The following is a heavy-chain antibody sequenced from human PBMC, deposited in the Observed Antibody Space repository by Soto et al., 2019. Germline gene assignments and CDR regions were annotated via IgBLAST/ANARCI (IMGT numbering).Heavy chain of an antibody. D-gene: IGHD3-22*01. CDR1: GFTFSSYA. CDR2: ISYDGSNK. CDR3: ARDFRGYYDSSGYYLDAFDI. J-gene: IGHJ3*02. V-gene: IGHV3-30-3*01. Sequence: GGSLRLSCAASGFTFSSYAMHWVRQAPGKGLEWVAVISYDGSNKYYADSVKGRFTISRDNSKNTLYLQMNSPRAEDTAVYYCARDFRGYYDSSGYYLDAFDIWGQGTMVTVSS.